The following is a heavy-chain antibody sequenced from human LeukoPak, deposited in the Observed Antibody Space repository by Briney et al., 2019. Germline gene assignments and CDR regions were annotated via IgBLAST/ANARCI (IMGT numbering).Heavy chain of an antibody. J-gene: IGHJ4*02. Sequence: GGSLRLSCAASGFTLSSYPVHWVRQAPGKGLEWVAFISYEGISKYYADSVKGRFTISRDNSKNSLILQMNSLRTDDTGVYYCARETGSAVGSTDFDYWGQGTLVTVSS. CDR2: ISYEGISK. D-gene: IGHD4-17*01. V-gene: IGHV3-30-3*01. CDR1: GFTLSSYP. CDR3: ARETGSAVGSTDFDY.